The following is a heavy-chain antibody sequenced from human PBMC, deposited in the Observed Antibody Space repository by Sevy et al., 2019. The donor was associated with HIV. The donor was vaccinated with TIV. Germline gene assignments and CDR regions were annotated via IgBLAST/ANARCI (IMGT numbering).Heavy chain of an antibody. CDR1: GFTFSSYD. Sequence: GGSLRLSCAASGFTFSSYDMHWVRQATGKGLEWVSAIGTAGDTYYPGSVKGRLTISRENAKNSLYLQMNSLRAGDTAVYYCARGYSSSWYERYYYYYGMDVWGQGTTVTVSS. CDR2: IGTAGDT. J-gene: IGHJ6*02. V-gene: IGHV3-13*01. CDR3: ARGYSSSWYERYYYYYGMDV. D-gene: IGHD6-13*01.